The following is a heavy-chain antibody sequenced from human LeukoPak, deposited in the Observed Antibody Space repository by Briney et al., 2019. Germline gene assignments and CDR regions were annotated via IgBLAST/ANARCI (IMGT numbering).Heavy chain of an antibody. Sequence: SETLSLTCTVSVDSISYYYWTWLRQPPGKGLVWIGYFYDNGTTNYNPSLKSRVTMSLDTSKNQFSLKLNSVTSADTAVYYCTREQWGLVDYWGQGTLVTVSS. CDR3: TREQWGLVDY. CDR2: FYDNGTT. CDR1: VDSISYYY. V-gene: IGHV4-59*01. J-gene: IGHJ4*02. D-gene: IGHD1-26*01.